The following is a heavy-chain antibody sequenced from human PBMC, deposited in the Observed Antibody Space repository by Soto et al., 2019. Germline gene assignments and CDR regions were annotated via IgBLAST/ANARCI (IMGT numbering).Heavy chain of an antibody. CDR1: GYTFTGYY. CDR3: ARDLVYEGDTAMAYGMDV. Sequence: ASVKVSCKASGYTFTGYYMRWVRQAPGQGLEWMGWINPNSGGTNYAQKFQGWVTMARDTSISTAYMELSRLRSDDTAVYYCARDLVYEGDTAMAYGMDVWGQGTTVTVSS. V-gene: IGHV1-2*04. CDR2: INPNSGGT. J-gene: IGHJ6*02. D-gene: IGHD5-18*01.